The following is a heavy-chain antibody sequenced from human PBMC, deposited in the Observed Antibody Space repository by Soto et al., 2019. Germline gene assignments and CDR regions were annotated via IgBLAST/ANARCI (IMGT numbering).Heavy chain of an antibody. CDR1: GYPFTGYY. CDR2: IHPNSGAT. CDR3: VTPLRSTYYNDY. J-gene: IGHJ4*02. Sequence: ASVKVSCKASGYPFTGYYIHWVRQAPGQGLEWMGWIHPNSGATYYPQKFQGRVTMTRDTSITTAYMEVSSLRSDDTAVYYCVTPLRSTYYNDYWGQGTLVTVSS. V-gene: IGHV1-2*02. D-gene: IGHD1-26*01.